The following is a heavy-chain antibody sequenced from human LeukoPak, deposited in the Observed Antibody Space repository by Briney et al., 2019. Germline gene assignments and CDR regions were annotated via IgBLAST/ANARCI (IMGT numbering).Heavy chain of an antibody. Sequence: GGSLRLSCAPSGFTFSSHTVRWVRLAPGKGLEYVSGITHGGTTDYAKSVKGRFTVSRDNSKNKLYLKMGSLTADDMGVYFCARLLPVGYSYCYIDFWGQGTVVTVSS. CDR2: ITHGGTT. J-gene: IGHJ4*02. V-gene: IGHV3-64*01. CDR1: GFTFSSHT. CDR3: ARLLPVGYSYCYIDF. D-gene: IGHD5-18*01.